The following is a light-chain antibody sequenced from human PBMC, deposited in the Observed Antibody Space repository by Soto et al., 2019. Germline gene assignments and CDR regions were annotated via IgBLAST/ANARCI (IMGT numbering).Light chain of an antibody. Sequence: DIQMTQSPSSLSASVGDRVTITCRASQSISSYLNWYQQKPGKAPKLLIYAASSLQSGVPSRFSGSASGTDFTLTISSLQPEDFATYSCQQSYSTPPYTFGQGTKLEIK. CDR3: QQSYSTPPYT. J-gene: IGKJ2*01. CDR2: AAS. CDR1: QSISSY. V-gene: IGKV1-39*01.